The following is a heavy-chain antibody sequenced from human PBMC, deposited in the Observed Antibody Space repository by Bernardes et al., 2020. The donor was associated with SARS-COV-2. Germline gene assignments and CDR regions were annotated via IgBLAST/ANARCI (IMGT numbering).Heavy chain of an antibody. D-gene: IGHD5-12*01. CDR2: IVPMFGRT. Sequence: SVKVSCKASGGTLSNYAISWVRQAPGQGLEWMGGIVPMFGRTNYAQKFQGRVTITADESTGTAYMEVSSLRSEDTAVYYCGQSGYVMPIYGMDVWGQGTTVTVSS. CDR1: GGTLSNYA. J-gene: IGHJ6*02. CDR3: GQSGYVMPIYGMDV. V-gene: IGHV1-69*13.